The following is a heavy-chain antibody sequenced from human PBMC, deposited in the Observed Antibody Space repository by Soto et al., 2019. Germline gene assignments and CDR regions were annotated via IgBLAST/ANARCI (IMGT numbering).Heavy chain of an antibody. Sequence: QVQLVQSGAEVKKPGASLKVSCKASGYTFTNYDINWVRQATGQGLEWMGWTNPKSGYTGFAQKFQGRVTMTRESSISTAYMELHSLTSEDAAVYYCARTAGDLDYLGQGTLITVSS. V-gene: IGHV1-8*01. CDR2: TNPKSGYT. CDR1: GYTFTNYD. D-gene: IGHD4-17*01. J-gene: IGHJ4*02. CDR3: ARTAGDLDY.